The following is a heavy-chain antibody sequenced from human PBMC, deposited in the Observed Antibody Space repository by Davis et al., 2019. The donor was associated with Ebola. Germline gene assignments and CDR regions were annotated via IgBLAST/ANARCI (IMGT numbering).Heavy chain of an antibody. CDR1: GFTFSSYG. V-gene: IGHV3-30*03. D-gene: IGHD2-2*01. CDR2: ISYDGSNK. Sequence: PGGSLRLSCAASGFTFSSYGMHWVRQAPGKGLEWVAVISYDGSNKYYADSVKGRFTISRDNAKNSLYLQMNSLRAEDTAVYYCARGIVVVPGYFDYWGQGTLVTVSS. CDR3: ARGIVVVPGYFDY. J-gene: IGHJ4*02.